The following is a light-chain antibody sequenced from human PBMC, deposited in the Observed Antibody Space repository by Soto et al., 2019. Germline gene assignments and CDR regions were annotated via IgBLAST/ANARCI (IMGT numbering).Light chain of an antibody. V-gene: IGLV2-14*01. CDR3: SSYTSSSTHYV. CDR1: SSDVGGYNY. J-gene: IGLJ1*01. Sequence: QSALTQPASVSGSPGQSITISCTGTSSDVGGYNYVSWYQHHPGKAPKLIIFEVSNRPSGVSNRFSGSKSGSTASLTISGLQAEDEADYYCSSYTSSSTHYVFGTGTKVTVL. CDR2: EVS.